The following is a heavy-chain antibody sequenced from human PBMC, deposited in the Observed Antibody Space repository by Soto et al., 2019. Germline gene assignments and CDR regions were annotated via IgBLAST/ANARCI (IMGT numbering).Heavy chain of an antibody. CDR1: GFSISSSNW. D-gene: IGHD1-26*01. CDR3: ARDIGGLLDYYYYYMDV. V-gene: IGHV3-66*01. J-gene: IGHJ6*03. CDR2: IYHSGST. Sequence: PSETLSLTCAFSGFSISSSNWWSWVRQPPGKGLEWIGEIYHSGSTYYADSVKGGFTISRDNSKNTLYLQMNSLRAEDTAVYYCARDIGGLLDYYYYYMDVWGKGTTVTVSS.